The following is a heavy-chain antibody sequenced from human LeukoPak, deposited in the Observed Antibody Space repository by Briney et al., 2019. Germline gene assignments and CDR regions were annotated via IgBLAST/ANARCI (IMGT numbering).Heavy chain of an antibody. V-gene: IGHV3-7*03. CDR2: IKRDGSEK. J-gene: IGHJ4*02. Sequence: PGGSLRLSCAASGFTFNSYWMSWVRQAPGKGLEWVANIKRDGSEKFYVDSVKGRFTISRDNAKNSLYLQMNSLRAEDTAVYYCAGGPALLCSSTSCRFDYWGQGTLVTVSS. D-gene: IGHD2-2*01. CDR3: AGGPALLCSSTSCRFDY. CDR1: GFTFNSYW.